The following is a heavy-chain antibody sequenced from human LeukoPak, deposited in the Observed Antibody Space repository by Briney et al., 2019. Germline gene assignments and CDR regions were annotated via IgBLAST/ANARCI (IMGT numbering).Heavy chain of an antibody. Sequence: PGGSLRLSCAASGFTFSSYEMNWVRQAPGKGLEWVSYISSSGSTIYYADSVKGRFTISRDNAKNSLYLQMNSLRAEDTAVYYCASHSYDSSGYYQRMSEWGQGTLVTVSS. V-gene: IGHV3-48*03. D-gene: IGHD3-22*01. CDR2: ISSSGSTI. J-gene: IGHJ4*02. CDR1: GFTFSSYE. CDR3: ASHSYDSSGYYQRMSE.